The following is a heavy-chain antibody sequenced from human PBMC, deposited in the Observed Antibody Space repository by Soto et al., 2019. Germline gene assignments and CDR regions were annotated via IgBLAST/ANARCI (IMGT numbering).Heavy chain of an antibody. Sequence: QVQLQQWGAGLLKPSETLSLTCAVYGGSFSGYQWSWIRQTPGKGLEWIGGINDSGDINYNPSLKSRVTILVDSPKKQISLRLSSVAAAATAVYYCARGLLLWFGELSRRGGYYYYMDVWGKGTTVTVSS. CDR2: INDSGDI. CDR3: ARGLLLWFGELSRRGGYYYYMDV. CDR1: GGSFSGYQ. J-gene: IGHJ6*03. D-gene: IGHD3-10*01. V-gene: IGHV4-34*01.